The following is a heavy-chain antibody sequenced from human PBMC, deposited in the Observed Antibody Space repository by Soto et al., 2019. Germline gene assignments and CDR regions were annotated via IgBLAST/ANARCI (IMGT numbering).Heavy chain of an antibody. CDR2: IDYSGRT. D-gene: IGHD6-19*01. Sequence: SETLSLTCTVSGGSISSYFWSWIRQPPGKGLEWIGYIDYSGRTNYNPSLKSRVSISVDTSKNQFSLMLNSVTAADTAMYYCSRDGASSSWHGMDVWGQGTTLTVSS. CDR1: GGSISSYF. V-gene: IGHV4-59*01. CDR3: SRDGASSSWHGMDV. J-gene: IGHJ6*02.